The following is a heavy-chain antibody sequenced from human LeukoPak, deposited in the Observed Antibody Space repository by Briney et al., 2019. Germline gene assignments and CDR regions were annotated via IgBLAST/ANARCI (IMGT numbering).Heavy chain of an antibody. CDR2: INTNTGNP. J-gene: IGHJ4*02. CDR1: GYTFTGYY. V-gene: IGHV7-4-1*02. Sequence: ASVKVSCKASGYTFTGYYMHWVRQAPGQGLEWMGWINTNTGNPTYAQAFTGRFVFSLDTSVSTAYLQISSLKAEDTVVYYCVRDRTAAVWGQGTLVTVSS. CDR3: VRDRTAAV. D-gene: IGHD6-13*01.